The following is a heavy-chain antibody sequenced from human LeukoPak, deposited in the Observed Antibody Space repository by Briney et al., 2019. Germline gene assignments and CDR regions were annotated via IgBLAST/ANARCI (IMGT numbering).Heavy chain of an antibody. CDR1: GYSIISDYF. CDR2: IYHSGST. V-gene: IGHV4-38-2*02. J-gene: IGHJ4*02. Sequence: PSETLSLTCTVSGYSIISDYFWGWIRQPPGKGLEWIGTIYHSGSTYYSPSLKSRVTISVDTSKNQFSLKLSSATAADTAVYYCARGKYYDYVWGSYRYNPRFVFDYWGQGTLVTVSS. CDR3: ARGKYYDYVWGSYRYNPRFVFDY. D-gene: IGHD3-16*02.